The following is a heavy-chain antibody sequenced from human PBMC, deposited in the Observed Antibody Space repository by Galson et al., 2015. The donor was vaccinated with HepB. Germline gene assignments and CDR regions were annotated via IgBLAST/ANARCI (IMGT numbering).Heavy chain of an antibody. Sequence: SLRLSCAASGFTFSSYGMHWVRQAPGKGLEWVAVIRYDGSNKYYADSVKGRFTISRDNSKNTLYLQMNSLRAEDTAVYYCAKGFIAVASHFDYWGQGTLVTVSS. J-gene: IGHJ4*02. CDR3: AKGFIAVASHFDY. D-gene: IGHD6-19*01. CDR1: GFTFSSYG. V-gene: IGHV3-30*02. CDR2: IRYDGSNK.